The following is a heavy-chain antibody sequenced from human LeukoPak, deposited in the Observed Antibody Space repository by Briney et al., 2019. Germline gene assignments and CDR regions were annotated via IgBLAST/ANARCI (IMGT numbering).Heavy chain of an antibody. D-gene: IGHD3-10*01. CDR3: AKGDRGSYGLFDY. J-gene: IGHJ4*02. Sequence: GGSLRLSCAASGFTFSSYAMSWVRHAPGKGLEEVSALSGSGGSTYYADSVKGRFTISRDNSKNTLYLQMNSLRVEDTAVYYCAKGDRGSYGLFDYWGQGTLVTASS. CDR1: GFTFSSYA. CDR2: LSGSGGST. V-gene: IGHV3-23*01.